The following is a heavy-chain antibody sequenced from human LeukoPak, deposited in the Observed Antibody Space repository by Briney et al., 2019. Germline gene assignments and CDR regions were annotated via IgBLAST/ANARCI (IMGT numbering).Heavy chain of an antibody. CDR1: GGSFSGYY. D-gene: IGHD3-10*01. CDR2: INHSGST. Sequence: SETPSLTCAVYGGSFSGYYWSWIRQPPGKGLEWIGEINHSGSTNYNPSLKSRVTISVDTSKNQFSLKLSSVTAADTAVYYCARARYYYGSGSFWRLHYFDYWGQGTLVTVSS. V-gene: IGHV4-34*01. J-gene: IGHJ4*02. CDR3: ARARYYYGSGSFWRLHYFDY.